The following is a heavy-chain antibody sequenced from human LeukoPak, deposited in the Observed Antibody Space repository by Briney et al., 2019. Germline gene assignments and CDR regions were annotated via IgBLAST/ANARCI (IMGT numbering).Heavy chain of an antibody. Sequence: PGGTLRLSCAASGLTFSSYSMNWVRQAPGKGLEWISYISSSSSTIYYADSVKGRFTISRDNAKNSLYLQMNSLRAEDTAVYYCARGYYSFDYWGQGTLVTVSS. D-gene: IGHD4-11*01. J-gene: IGHJ4*02. CDR3: ARGYYSFDY. CDR1: GLTFSSYS. CDR2: ISSSSSTI. V-gene: IGHV3-48*01.